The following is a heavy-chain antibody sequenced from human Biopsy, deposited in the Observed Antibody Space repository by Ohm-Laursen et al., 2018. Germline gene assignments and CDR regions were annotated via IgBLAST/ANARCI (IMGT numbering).Heavy chain of an antibody. CDR1: GGAITRTH. V-gene: IGHV4-59*13. CDR2: VSYSGSN. D-gene: IGHD2/OR15-2a*01. J-gene: IGHJ6*02. CDR3: ARSTNSTGWPYDYFFGMDV. Sequence: TLSCTAAVSGGAITRTHWSWIGQAPGKGREWIGYVSYSGSNNYNPSLKSRVTISVDTSKNQFSLRLNSGTAADTAVYYCARSTNSTGWPYDYFFGMDVWGQGTTVTVSS.